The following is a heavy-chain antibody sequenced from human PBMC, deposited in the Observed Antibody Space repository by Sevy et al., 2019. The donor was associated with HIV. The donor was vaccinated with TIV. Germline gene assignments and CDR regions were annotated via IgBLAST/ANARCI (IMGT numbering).Heavy chain of an antibody. V-gene: IGHV4-34*01. CDR2: INHSGST. J-gene: IGHJ5*02. CDR3: ARGQSTIFGVVTSGWFDP. Sequence: SETLSLTCAVYGGSFSGYYWSWIRQPPGKGLEWIGEINHSGSTNYNPSLKSRVTISVDTSKNQFSLKLGSVTAADTAGYYCARGQSTIFGVVTSGWFDPWGQGTLVTVSS. D-gene: IGHD3-3*01. CDR1: GGSFSGYY.